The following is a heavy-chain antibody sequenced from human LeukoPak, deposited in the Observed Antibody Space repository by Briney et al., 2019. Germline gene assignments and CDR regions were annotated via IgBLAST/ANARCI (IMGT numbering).Heavy chain of an antibody. CDR2: IIPILGIA. Sequence: SVKVSCKASGGTFSSYTISWVRQAPGLGLEWMGRIIPILGIANYAQKFQGRVTITADKSTSTAYMELSSLRSEDTAVYYCARDARGGDSVYWGQGTLVTVSS. D-gene: IGHD2-21*01. V-gene: IGHV1-69*04. J-gene: IGHJ4*02. CDR1: GGTFSSYT. CDR3: ARDARGGDSVY.